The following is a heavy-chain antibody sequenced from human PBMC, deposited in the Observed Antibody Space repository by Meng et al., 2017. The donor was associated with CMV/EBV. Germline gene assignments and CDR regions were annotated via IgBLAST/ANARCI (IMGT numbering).Heavy chain of an antibody. CDR2: INPSGGST. V-gene: IGHV1-46*01. CDR1: GYTFTSYY. CDR3: ARGHPQGQLAYYYYGMDV. Sequence: ASVKVSCKASGYTFTSYYMHWVRQAPGQGLEWMGIINPSGGSTSYAQKFQGRVTMTRDTSTSTVYMELSSLRSEDTAVHYCARGHPQGQLAYYYYGMDVWGQGTTVTVSS. D-gene: IGHD6-6*01. J-gene: IGHJ6*02.